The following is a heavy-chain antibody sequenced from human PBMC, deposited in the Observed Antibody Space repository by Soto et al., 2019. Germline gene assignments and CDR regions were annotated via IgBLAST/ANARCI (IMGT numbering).Heavy chain of an antibody. CDR3: ARGGNAYYYYYGMDV. J-gene: IGHJ6*02. V-gene: IGHV3-33*01. CDR2: IWYDGSNK. CDR1: GFTFSSYG. Sequence: GGSLRLSCAASGFTFSSYGMHWVRQAPGKGLEWVAVIWYDGSNKYYADSVKGRFTISRDNSKNTLYLQMNSLRAEDTAVYYCARGGNAYYYYYGMDVWGQGTTVTVSS. D-gene: IGHD2-15*01.